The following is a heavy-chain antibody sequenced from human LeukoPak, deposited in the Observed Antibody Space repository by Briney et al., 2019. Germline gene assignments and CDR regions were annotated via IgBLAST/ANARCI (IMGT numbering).Heavy chain of an antibody. Sequence: KPSETLSLTCAVYGGSFSSYYWSWIRRPPGKGLEWIGEINHSGSTNYNPSLKSRVTISVDTSKNQFSLKLSSVTAADTAVYYCARGRGYGRNFDYWGQGTLVTVSS. J-gene: IGHJ4*02. CDR2: INHSGST. V-gene: IGHV4-34*01. CDR3: ARGRGYGRNFDY. D-gene: IGHD5-12*01. CDR1: GGSFSSYY.